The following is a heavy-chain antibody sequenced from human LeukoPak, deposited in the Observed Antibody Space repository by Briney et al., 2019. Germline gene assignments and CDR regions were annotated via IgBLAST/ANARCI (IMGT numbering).Heavy chain of an antibody. CDR2: ISGSGGST. V-gene: IGHV3-23*01. J-gene: IGHJ4*02. D-gene: IGHD3-3*01. CDR3: AKLRYDFWSGYCLFDY. CDR1: GFTFSSYA. Sequence: GGSLRLSCAASGFTFSSYAMSWVRQAPGKGLEWVPAISGSGGSTYYADSVKGRFTISRDNSKNTLYLQMNSLRAEDTAVYYCAKLRYDFWSGYCLFDYWGQGTLVTVSS.